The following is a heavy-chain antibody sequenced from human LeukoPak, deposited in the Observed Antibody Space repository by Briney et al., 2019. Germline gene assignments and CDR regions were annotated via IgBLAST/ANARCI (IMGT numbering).Heavy chain of an antibody. D-gene: IGHD7-27*01. V-gene: IGHV3-23*01. CDR1: GFTFSTDA. CDR2: ISGSGGST. J-gene: IGHJ4*02. Sequence: GGSLRLSCSASGFTFSTDAMTCGRQAPGTGLEWVSAISGSGGSTYYADSVKGRFTISRDNSKNTLYLQMNSLRAEDTAVYYCAKCRGPNWYYFDYWGQGTLVTVSS. CDR3: AKCRGPNWYYFDY.